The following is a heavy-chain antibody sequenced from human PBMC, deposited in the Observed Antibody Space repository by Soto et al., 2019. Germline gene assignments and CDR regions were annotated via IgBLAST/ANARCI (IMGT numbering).Heavy chain of an antibody. CDR3: ARGVAAAGTDWFDP. V-gene: IGHV1-8*01. D-gene: IGHD6-13*01. CDR1: GYTFTSDD. CDR2: MNPYSGDT. J-gene: IGHJ5*02. Sequence: QVPLVQSGAEVKKPGASVKVSCKASGYTFTSDDINWVRQATGQGLEWMGWMNPYSGDTGYAQKFQGRVTMTRDTSISTAYMDLSSLSSEDTAVYYCARGVAAAGTDWFDPWGQGTLVTVSS.